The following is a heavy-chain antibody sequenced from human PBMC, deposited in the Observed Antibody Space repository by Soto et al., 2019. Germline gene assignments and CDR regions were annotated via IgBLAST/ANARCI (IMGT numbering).Heavy chain of an antibody. J-gene: IGHJ5*02. CDR2: IFYSGRSGST. V-gene: IGHV4-59*01. Sequence: PSETLSLTCSVSGGSINSYYWSWIRQPPGKGLEWIGYIFYSGRSGSTNYNPSLKSRVTISVDTSKNQFSLKVSSVTAADTAVYYCATTALGCLDPWGQGTQVTVSS. CDR3: ATTALGCLDP. D-gene: IGHD2-21*02. CDR1: GGSINSYY.